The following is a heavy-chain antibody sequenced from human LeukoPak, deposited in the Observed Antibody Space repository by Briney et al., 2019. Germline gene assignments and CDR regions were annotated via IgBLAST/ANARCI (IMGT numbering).Heavy chain of an antibody. J-gene: IGHJ4*02. CDR2: IYTGGDT. D-gene: IGHD3-10*01. V-gene: IGHV3-66*01. CDR1: GFTVSSNY. Sequence: GGSLRLSCAASGFTVSSNYMSWVRQAPGKGLEWVSGIYTGGDTYYADSVKDRFTISRDNSKNTLYLQMNSLRAEDTAVYYCARDPLGWFGELGFDYWGQGTLVTVSS. CDR3: ARDPLGWFGELGFDY.